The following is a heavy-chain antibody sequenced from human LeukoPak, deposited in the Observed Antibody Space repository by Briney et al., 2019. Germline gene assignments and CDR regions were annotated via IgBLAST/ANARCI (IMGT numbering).Heavy chain of an antibody. CDR2: IYENGGTT. Sequence: GGSLRLSCVGSGFTFRSHAMSWVRQAPEKGLEFVSGIYENGGTTYYADSVKGRFTISRDNSKNTLYLQMNSLRAEDTAVYYCAKVDRGLDYWGQGTLVTVSS. CDR1: GFTFRSHA. J-gene: IGHJ4*02. V-gene: IGHV3-23*01. D-gene: IGHD3-9*01. CDR3: AKVDRGLDY.